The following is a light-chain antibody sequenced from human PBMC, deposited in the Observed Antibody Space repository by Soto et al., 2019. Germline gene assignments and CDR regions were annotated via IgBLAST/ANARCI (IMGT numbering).Light chain of an antibody. V-gene: IGLV2-14*01. CDR2: EVS. Sequence: QSALAQPASVSGSPGQSITISFTGTSSDIGVYHYVSWFQQHPGKAPKLIIYEVSYRPSGISNRFSGSQSGNTASLTISGLQAEDEADYYCSSYTSSATLIFGGGTKVTVL. CDR1: SSDIGVYHY. CDR3: SSYTSSATLI. J-gene: IGLJ2*01.